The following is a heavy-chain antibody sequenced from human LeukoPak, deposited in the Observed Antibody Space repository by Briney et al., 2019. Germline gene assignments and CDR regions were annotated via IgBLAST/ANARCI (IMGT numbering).Heavy chain of an antibody. V-gene: IGHV3-23*01. D-gene: IGHD3-16*01. Sequence: GGSLRLSCAASGFTFSSYAMCWVRQAPGKGLEWVSGLNGGGGDTYYADSVKGRFTISRDNSKNTLYLQMNSLRAEDTAVYYCAKVRLVGDTFDIWGQGTMVSVSS. CDR1: GFTFSSYA. CDR3: AKVRLVGDTFDI. CDR2: LNGGGGDT. J-gene: IGHJ3*02.